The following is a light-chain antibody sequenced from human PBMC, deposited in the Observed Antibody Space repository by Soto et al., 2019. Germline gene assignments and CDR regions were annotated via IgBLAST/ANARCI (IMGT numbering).Light chain of an antibody. J-gene: IGKJ5*01. CDR1: QSAGNF. CDR2: YIS. V-gene: IGKV3-20*01. Sequence: EIVMTQSPLTLPVTPGEPASMSCRSSQSAGNFLAWYQQKPGQAPRLLIYYISTRATGIPARFSGSGSGTDFTLTISRLEPEDFAVYYCQQYGSSITFGQGTRLEIK. CDR3: QQYGSSIT.